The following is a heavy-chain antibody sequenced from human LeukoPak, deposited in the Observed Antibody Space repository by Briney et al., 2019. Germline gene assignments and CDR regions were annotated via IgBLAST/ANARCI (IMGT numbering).Heavy chain of an antibody. V-gene: IGHV3-9*01. J-gene: IGHJ5*02. D-gene: IGHD6-19*01. Sequence: PGGSLRLSCAASGFTFDDYAMHWVRQAPGKGLEWVSGISWNSGSIGYADSVKGRFTISRDNAKNSLYLQMNSLRAEDTALYYCAKGYGSGWFEDWFDPWGQGTLVTVSS. CDR3: AKGYGSGWFEDWFDP. CDR2: ISWNSGSI. CDR1: GFTFDDYA.